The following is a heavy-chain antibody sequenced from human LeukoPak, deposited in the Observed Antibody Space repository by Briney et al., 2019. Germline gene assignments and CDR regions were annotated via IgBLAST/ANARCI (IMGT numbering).Heavy chain of an antibody. V-gene: IGHV1-3*01. D-gene: IGHD3-22*01. CDR1: GYTFTSYG. CDR3: ARAPLHDDSGHYYPH. Sequence: GASVKVSCKTSGYTFTSYGMHWVRQAPGQSLEWMGWINGGNGNTKYSEKFQGRVTIIRDTSASTAYMELSSLRSEDTAVYYCARAPLHDDSGHYYPHWGQGTLVTVSS. J-gene: IGHJ1*01. CDR2: INGGNGNT.